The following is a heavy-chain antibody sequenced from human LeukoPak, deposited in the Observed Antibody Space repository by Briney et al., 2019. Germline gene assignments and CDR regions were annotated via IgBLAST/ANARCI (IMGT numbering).Heavy chain of an antibody. CDR1: GFTFSSYS. Sequence: GGSLRLSCAASGFTFSSYSMNWVRQAPGKGLEWVSYISSSSSTIYYADSVKGRFTISRDNAKNSLYLQMNSLRAEDTAVYYCARDGAIFGVVIQDFDYWGQGTLVTVSS. D-gene: IGHD3-3*01. V-gene: IGHV3-48*01. J-gene: IGHJ4*02. CDR2: ISSSSSTI. CDR3: ARDGAIFGVVIQDFDY.